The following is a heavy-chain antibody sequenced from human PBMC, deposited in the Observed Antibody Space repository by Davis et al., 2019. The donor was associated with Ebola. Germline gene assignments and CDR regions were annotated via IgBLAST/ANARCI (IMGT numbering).Heavy chain of an antibody. CDR3: ARERTAAGGTQHYYYFGMDV. D-gene: IGHD6-13*01. V-gene: IGHV1-2*04. Sequence: ASVKVSCKASGYTFTGYYMHWVRQAPGQGLEWMGWINPNSGGTHYPQKFQGWVTMTRDTSISTTYVELSGLTSDDTAVYYCARERTAAGGTQHYYYFGMDVWGQGTAVTVSS. J-gene: IGHJ6*02. CDR1: GYTFTGYY. CDR2: INPNSGGT.